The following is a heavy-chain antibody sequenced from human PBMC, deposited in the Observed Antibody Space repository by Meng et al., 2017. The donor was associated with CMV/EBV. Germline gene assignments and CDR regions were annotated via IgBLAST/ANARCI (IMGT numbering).Heavy chain of an antibody. Sequence: ASVKVSCKASGYTFTSYGISWVRQAPGQGLEWMGWISAYNGNTNYAQKLQGRVTMTTDTSTSTAYMELRSLRSDDTAVYYCARGARGGFTIFGVVIPCDYWGQGTLVTVSS. D-gene: IGHD3-3*01. CDR3: ARGARGGFTIFGVVIPCDY. CDR1: GYTFTSYG. CDR2: ISAYNGNT. J-gene: IGHJ4*02. V-gene: IGHV1-18*01.